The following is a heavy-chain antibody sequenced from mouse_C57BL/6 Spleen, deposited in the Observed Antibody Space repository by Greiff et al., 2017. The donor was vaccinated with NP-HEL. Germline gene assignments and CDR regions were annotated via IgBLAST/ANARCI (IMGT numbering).Heavy chain of an antibody. V-gene: IGHV1-59*01. CDR3: ARSTAVITTVVATDDY. CDR2: IDPSDSYT. Sequence: QVQLQQPGAELVRPGTSVKLSCKASGYTFTSYWMHWVKQRPGQGLEWIGVIDPSDSYTNYNQKFKGKATLTVDTSSSTAYMQLSSLTSEDSAVYYCARSTAVITTVVATDDYWGQGTTLTVSS. J-gene: IGHJ2*01. CDR1: GYTFTSYW. D-gene: IGHD1-1*01.